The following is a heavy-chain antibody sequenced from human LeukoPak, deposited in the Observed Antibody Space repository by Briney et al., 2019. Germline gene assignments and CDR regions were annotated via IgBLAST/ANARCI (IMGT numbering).Heavy chain of an antibody. CDR3: ARSLSSSRFSLWKY. CDR2: FYHSGGT. J-gene: IGHJ4*02. V-gene: IGHV4-59*01. Sequence: SETLSLTCTVSGGSISSYYLSWMRQLPGKGLEWIGYFYHSGGTNYNPSLQGRVTMSIDTSKNQFSLKLTPVTAADTAVYYCARSLSSSRFSLWKYWGQGTLVTVSS. D-gene: IGHD6-13*01. CDR1: GGSISSYY.